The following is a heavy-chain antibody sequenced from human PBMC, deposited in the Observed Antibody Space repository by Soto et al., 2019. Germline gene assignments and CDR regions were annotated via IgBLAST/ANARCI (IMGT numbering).Heavy chain of an antibody. CDR3: ARGLLAYCGGDCALFDS. D-gene: IGHD2-21*02. J-gene: IGHJ4*02. Sequence: SETLSLTCAVYGGSFSGYYWSWIRQPPGKGLEWIGEINHSGSTNYNPSLKSRVTISVDTSKNQFSLKLSSVTAADTAVYYCARGLLAYCGGDCALFDSWGQGIMVT. CDR1: GGSFSGYY. CDR2: INHSGST. V-gene: IGHV4-34*01.